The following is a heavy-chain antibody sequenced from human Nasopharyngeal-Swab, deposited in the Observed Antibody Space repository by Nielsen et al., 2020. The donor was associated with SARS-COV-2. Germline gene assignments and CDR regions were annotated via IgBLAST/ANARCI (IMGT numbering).Heavy chain of an antibody. D-gene: IGHD6-13*01. J-gene: IGHJ3*02. CDR1: GFTFSSYW. CDR2: IKQDGSEK. V-gene: IGHV3-7*01. Sequence: ETLSLTCAASGFTFSSYWMSWVRQAPGKGLEWVANIKQDGSEKYYVDSVKGRFTISRDNAKNSPYLQMNSLRAEDTAVYYCAARYSSSWWDAFDIWGQGTMVTVSS. CDR3: AARYSSSWWDAFDI.